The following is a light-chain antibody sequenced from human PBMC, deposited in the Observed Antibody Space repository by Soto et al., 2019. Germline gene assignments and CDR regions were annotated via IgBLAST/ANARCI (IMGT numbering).Light chain of an antibody. J-gene: IGKJ4*01. Sequence: EIVLTQSPGTLSLSPGERATLSCRASQSVSSSYLAWYQQKPGQAPRLLIYGASSRATGIPDRFSGSGSGTDFTLTISRLEPEDFAVYYCQQYVSAPRTFGGGTKVDI. V-gene: IGKV3-20*01. CDR1: QSVSSSY. CDR3: QQYVSAPRT. CDR2: GAS.